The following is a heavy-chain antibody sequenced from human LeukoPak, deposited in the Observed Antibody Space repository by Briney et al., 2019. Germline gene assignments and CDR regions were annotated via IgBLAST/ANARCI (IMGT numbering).Heavy chain of an antibody. D-gene: IGHD6-13*01. V-gene: IGHV4-31*03. Sequence: SQTLSLTCTVSGGSISSGGYYWSWIRQHPGKGLEWIGYIYYSGSTYYNPSLKSRVIISEDTSKNQFSLRLSSVTAADTAVYYCARDLVGYSTSWFNWFDPWGQGTLVTVSS. CDR1: GGSISSGGYY. J-gene: IGHJ5*02. CDR3: ARDLVGYSTSWFNWFDP. CDR2: IYYSGST.